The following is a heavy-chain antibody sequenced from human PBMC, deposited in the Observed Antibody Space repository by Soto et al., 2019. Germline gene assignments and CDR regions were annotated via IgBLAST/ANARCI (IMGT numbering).Heavy chain of an antibody. CDR3: AKTAATPFGDFVFDR. D-gene: IGHD4-17*01. CDR2: INPSGGIT. CDR1: GYGFTSYY. Sequence: GASVKVSCKASGYGFTSYYIHWVRQAPGQGLEWMGIINPSGGITNYAQKFQARVTISSDNSQSMLFLHMSSLRAEDTALYYCAKTAATPFGDFVFDRWGQGTLVTVSS. V-gene: IGHV1-46*01. J-gene: IGHJ5*02.